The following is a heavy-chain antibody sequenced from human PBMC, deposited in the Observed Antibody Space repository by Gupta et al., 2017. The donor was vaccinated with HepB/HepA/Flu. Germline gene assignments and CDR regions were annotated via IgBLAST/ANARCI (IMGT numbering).Heavy chain of an antibody. V-gene: IGHV3-23*01. CDR2: ISDSGSGT. D-gene: IGHD7-27*01. Sequence: EVQLLESGGGLVQPGGSLRLSCVASGFNFRHYAMTWVRQAPGKGLEWVSTISDSGSGTFYADSVKGRFTISRDTSKDAVFVQMNSLTVGDTAVYYCARVGLLGGWYFDYWGQGTPVTVSS. CDR1: GFNFRHYA. CDR3: ARVGLLGGWYFDY. J-gene: IGHJ4*02.